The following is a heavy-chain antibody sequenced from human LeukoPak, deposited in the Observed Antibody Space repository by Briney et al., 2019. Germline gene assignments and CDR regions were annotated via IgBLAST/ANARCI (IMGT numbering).Heavy chain of an antibody. CDR1: GGSIRSYY. V-gene: IGHV4-59*01. CDR3: ARESYYYTSGSYHPDYYFDY. D-gene: IGHD3-10*01. CDR2: IDYSGST. J-gene: IGHJ4*02. Sequence: PSETLSLTCIVSGGSIRSYYWNWIRQPPGKGPEWIAYIDYSGSTDYNPSLKSRVTISVDTSKNQFSLRLSSVTAADTAVYYCARESYYYTSGSYHPDYYFDYWGQGTLVTVSS.